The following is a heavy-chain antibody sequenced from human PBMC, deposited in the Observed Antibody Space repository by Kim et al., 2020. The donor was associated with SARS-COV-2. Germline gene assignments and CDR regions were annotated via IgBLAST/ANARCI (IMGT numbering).Heavy chain of an antibody. J-gene: IGHJ6*02. CDR3: AKVQYSSGWYYYYGMDV. V-gene: IGHV3-30*18. CDR2: ISYDGSNK. D-gene: IGHD6-19*01. CDR1: GFTFSSYG. Sequence: GGSLRLSCAASGFTFSSYGMHWVRQAPGKGLEWVAVISYDGSNKYYADSVKGRFTISRDNSKNTLYLQMNSLRAEDTAVYYCAKVQYSSGWYYYYGMDVWVQGTTVTVSS.